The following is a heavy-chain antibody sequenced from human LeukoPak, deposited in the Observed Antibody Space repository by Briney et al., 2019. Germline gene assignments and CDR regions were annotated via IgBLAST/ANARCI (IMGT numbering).Heavy chain of an antibody. CDR2: IYTSGST. J-gene: IGHJ3*02. D-gene: IGHD6-19*01. CDR1: GGSISSYY. Sequence: PSETLSLTCTVSGGSISSYYWSWIRQPAGKGLEWIGRIYTSGSTNYNPSLKSRVTMSVDTPKNQFSLKLSSVTAADTAVYYCARARSSGWYGDAFDIWGQGTMVTVSS. CDR3: ARARSSGWYGDAFDI. V-gene: IGHV4-4*07.